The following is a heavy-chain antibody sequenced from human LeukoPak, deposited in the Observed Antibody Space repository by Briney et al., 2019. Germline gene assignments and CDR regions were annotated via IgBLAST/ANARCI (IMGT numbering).Heavy chain of an antibody. J-gene: IGHJ6*03. CDR2: IGTAGDT. D-gene: IGHD2-15*01. V-gene: IGHV3-13*01. Sequence: GGSLRLSCAASGFTFNTYDMHWVRQATGKGLEWVSAIGTAGDTYYPGSVKGRFTISRENAKNSLYLQMNSLRAGDTAVYYCARDRGGGHMDVWGKGTTVTISS. CDR1: GFTFNTYD. CDR3: ARDRGGGHMDV.